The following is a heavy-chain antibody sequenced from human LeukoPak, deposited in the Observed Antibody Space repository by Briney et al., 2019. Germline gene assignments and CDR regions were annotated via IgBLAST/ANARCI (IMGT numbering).Heavy chain of an antibody. V-gene: IGHV1-46*01. D-gene: IGHD3-22*01. J-gene: IGHJ4*02. Sequence: ASVTVSCTASGYTFTSYYMHWVRQAPGQGLEWMGIINPSGGSTSYAQKFQGRVTMTRDASTSTVYMELSSLRSEDTAVYYCAVVVIGFDYWGQGTLVTVSS. CDR2: INPSGGST. CDR3: AVVVIGFDY. CDR1: GYTFTSYY.